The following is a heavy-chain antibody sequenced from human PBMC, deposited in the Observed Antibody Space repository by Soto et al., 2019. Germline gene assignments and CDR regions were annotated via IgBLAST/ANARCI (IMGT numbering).Heavy chain of an antibody. CDR2: IYSSGST. V-gene: IGHV4-4*07. Sequence: PSETLSLTCTVSGGTMSSYYWSWIRQPAGKGLEWIGRIYSSGSTDYNPSLKSRVTMSIDTSKNQFSLKLSPVTAADTAVYFCARVKTVDYYGMGVWGQGTTVTVSS. J-gene: IGHJ6*02. CDR1: GGTMSSYY. CDR3: ARVKTVDYYGMGV.